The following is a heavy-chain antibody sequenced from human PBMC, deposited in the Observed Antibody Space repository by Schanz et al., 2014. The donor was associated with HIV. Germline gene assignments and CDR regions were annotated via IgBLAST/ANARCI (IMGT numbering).Heavy chain of an antibody. CDR1: GFSFSVYS. Sequence: VQLVESGGGVVQPGRSLRLSCAASGFSFSVYSMNWVRQAPGKGLEWVSSISSSSSFIYYADSVKGRFTIARDNTKNSLFLQMNSLRAEDTAVYYCASDGSGSYLTLSLLYYGMDVWGQGTTVTVSS. J-gene: IGHJ6*02. V-gene: IGHV3-21*01. CDR3: ASDGSGSYLTLSLLYYGMDV. CDR2: ISSSSSFI. D-gene: IGHD3-10*01.